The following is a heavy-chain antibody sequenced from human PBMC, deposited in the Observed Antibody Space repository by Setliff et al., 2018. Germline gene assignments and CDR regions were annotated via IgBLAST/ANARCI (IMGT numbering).Heavy chain of an antibody. J-gene: IGHJ4*02. CDR2: IFPKTGNT. CDR1: GYTFTNYG. Sequence: GASVKVSCKASGYTFTNYGITWVRQAPGQGLEWMGWIFPKTGNTNYAPQFQGRVIMTTDTSAKTAYMDLRSLRSDDTAVYYCERLVRYCSTTSCQRTSGDDFWGLGTLVTVSS. D-gene: IGHD2-2*01. CDR3: ERLVRYCSTTSCQRTSGDDF. V-gene: IGHV1-18*01.